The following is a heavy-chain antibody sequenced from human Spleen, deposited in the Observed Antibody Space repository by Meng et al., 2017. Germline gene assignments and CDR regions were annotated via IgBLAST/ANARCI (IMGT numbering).Heavy chain of an antibody. Sequence: VQPVQSGPEVKKPGASVDVSCKASDYTFTGYGVSWVRQAPGQGLEWMAWLGAHDGDTSHAPKFQGRVTVSADRPTATAYMELRSLRSDDTAVYYCARGTPGRSYSDYWGQGTLVTVSS. CDR1: DYTFTGYG. CDR3: ARGTPGRSYSDY. CDR2: LGAHDGDT. D-gene: IGHD3-10*01. J-gene: IGHJ4*02. V-gene: IGHV1-18*01.